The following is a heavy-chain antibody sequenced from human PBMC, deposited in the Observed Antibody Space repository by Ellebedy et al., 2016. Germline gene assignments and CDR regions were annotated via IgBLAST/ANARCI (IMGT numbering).Heavy chain of an antibody. J-gene: IGHJ4*02. CDR3: ARDSDGDYVDY. CDR1: GGSISSSN. Sequence: LSLTCAVSGGSISSSNWWSWVRQAPGKGLEWVAVISYDGSNKYYADSVKGRFTISRDNSKNTLYLQMNSLRAEDTAVYYCARDSDGDYVDYWGQGTLVTVSS. D-gene: IGHD2-8*01. V-gene: IGHV3-30-3*01. CDR2: ISYDGSNK.